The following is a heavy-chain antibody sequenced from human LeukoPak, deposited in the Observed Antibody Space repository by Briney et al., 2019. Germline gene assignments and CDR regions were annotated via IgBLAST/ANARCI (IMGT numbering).Heavy chain of an antibody. CDR1: GYTLTGYY. Sequence: ASVKVSCKASGYTLTGYYMHWVRQAPGQGLEWMGWINPNSGGTNYAQKFQGRVTMTRDTSISTAYMELSRLRSDDTAVYYCARDHPRQQWLVYAFDIWGQGTMVTVSS. J-gene: IGHJ3*02. V-gene: IGHV1-2*02. CDR2: INPNSGGT. D-gene: IGHD6-19*01. CDR3: ARDHPRQQWLVYAFDI.